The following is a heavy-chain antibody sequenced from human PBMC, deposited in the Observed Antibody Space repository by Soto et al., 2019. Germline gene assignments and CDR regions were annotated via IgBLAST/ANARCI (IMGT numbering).Heavy chain of an antibody. CDR1: GFSLTSPGMC. V-gene: IGHV2-70*13. J-gene: IGHJ6*02. D-gene: IGHD1-20*01. CDR2: IERDDDDK. CDR3: ARSIRGPRRFNGMDV. Sequence: SGPALVNPTETLTLTCTFSGFSLTSPGMCVSWIRQPPGKALEWLALIERDDDDKYYSTSLKTRLTISKDTRKNQVVLTMANMDPADTGTYYCARSIRGPRRFNGMDVWGQGTTVTVSS.